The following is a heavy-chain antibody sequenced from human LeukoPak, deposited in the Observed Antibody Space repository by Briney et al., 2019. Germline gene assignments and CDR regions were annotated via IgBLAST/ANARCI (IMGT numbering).Heavy chain of an antibody. D-gene: IGHD5-24*01. CDR3: AKEGWLQYYFDY. V-gene: IGHV3-23*01. CDR1: GFTVSSNS. CDR2: ISGSGGST. Sequence: GGSLRLSCTVSGFTVSSNSMSWVRQAPGKGLEWVSAISGSGGSTYYADSVKGRFTISRDNSKNTLYLQMNSLRAEDTAVYYCAKEGWLQYYFDYWGQGTLVTVSS. J-gene: IGHJ4*02.